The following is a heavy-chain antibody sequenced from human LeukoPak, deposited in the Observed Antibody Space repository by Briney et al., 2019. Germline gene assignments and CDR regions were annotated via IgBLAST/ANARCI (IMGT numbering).Heavy chain of an antibody. J-gene: IGHJ4*02. CDR3: ARNGLSDKSSWALDD. CDR2: IRQDGSEK. D-gene: IGHD6-13*01. Sequence: GGSLRLSWAASGFTFSSYWMSWVRQAPGKGREWVANIRQDGSEKFYADSVRGRFTISRDNAKNSLYLQMNSLRAEDTAVYYCARNGLSDKSSWALDDWGQGTLVTVSS. CDR1: GFTFSSYW. V-gene: IGHV3-7*01.